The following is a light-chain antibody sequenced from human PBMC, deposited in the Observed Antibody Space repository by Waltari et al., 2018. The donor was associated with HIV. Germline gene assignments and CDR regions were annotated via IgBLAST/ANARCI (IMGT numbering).Light chain of an antibody. CDR2: END. V-gene: IGLV1-51*02. CDR1: SSNIGNHF. J-gene: IGLJ3*02. Sequence: QSVLTQPPSVSAAPGQKVTISCSGRSSNIGNHFVSWYQQLPGTAPKLLIFENDKRPSGIPDRFSGSKSGTSATLGITGLQTGDEADYYCGTWDSSLSGGGVFGGGTKLTVL. CDR3: GTWDSSLSGGGV.